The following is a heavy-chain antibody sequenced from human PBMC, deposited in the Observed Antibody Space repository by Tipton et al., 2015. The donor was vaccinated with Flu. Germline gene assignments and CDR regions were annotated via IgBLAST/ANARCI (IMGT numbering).Heavy chain of an antibody. V-gene: IGHV3-21*01. CDR3: ARPPRDHYFYYCYMDV. Sequence: QLVQSGGGLVKPGGSLRLSCAASGFTFSSYSMNWVRQTPGKGLELVSSISSRSGYIYYADSVKGRFTISRDNARNSLYLQMNSLRAEDTAVYYCARPPRDHYFYYCYMDVGGQGTTVTVSS. CDR1: GFTFSSYS. J-gene: IGHJ6*02. CDR2: ISSRSGYI.